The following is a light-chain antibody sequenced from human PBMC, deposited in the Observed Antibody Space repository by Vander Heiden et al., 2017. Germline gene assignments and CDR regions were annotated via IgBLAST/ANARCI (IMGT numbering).Light chain of an antibody. CDR2: AAS. CDR3: QQYDNLLRV. CDR1: QDISNY. J-gene: IGKJ3*01. V-gene: IGKV1-33*01. Sequence: DIQNTQSPSSLSASVGDRVTITCQASQDISNYLNWYQQKPGKAPKLLIYAASNLQTGVPSRFSGSGSGTDFTFTISSLQPEDIATYYCQQYDNLLRVFGPGTKVDIK.